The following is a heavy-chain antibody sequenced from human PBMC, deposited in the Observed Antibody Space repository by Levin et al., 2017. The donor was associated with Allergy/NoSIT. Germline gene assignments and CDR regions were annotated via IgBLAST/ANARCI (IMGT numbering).Heavy chain of an antibody. CDR2: IYTSGST. CDR1: GGSISSYY. J-gene: IGHJ5*02. D-gene: IGHD6-13*01. CDR3: ARVLYSSSWYGRDWFDP. V-gene: IGHV4-4*07. Sequence: SETLSLTCTVSGGSISSYYWSWIRQPAGKGLEWIGRIYTSGSTNYNPSLKSRVTMSGDTSKNQFSLKLSSVTAADTAVYYCARVLYSSSWYGRDWFDPWGEGTLVTVS.